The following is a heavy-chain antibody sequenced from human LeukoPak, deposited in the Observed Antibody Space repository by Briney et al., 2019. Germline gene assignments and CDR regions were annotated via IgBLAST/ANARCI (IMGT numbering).Heavy chain of an antibody. Sequence: GGSLRLSCAASGFTFSDYYMSWIRQAPGKGLEWVSYMSSSSSYTYYADSVKGRFTISRDNAKNSLYLQMNSLRAEDTAVYYCARNYYDSSAYYYFDYWGQGTLVTVSS. CDR2: MSSSSSYT. J-gene: IGHJ4*02. CDR1: GFTFSDYY. D-gene: IGHD3-22*01. V-gene: IGHV3-11*06. CDR3: ARNYYDSSAYYYFDY.